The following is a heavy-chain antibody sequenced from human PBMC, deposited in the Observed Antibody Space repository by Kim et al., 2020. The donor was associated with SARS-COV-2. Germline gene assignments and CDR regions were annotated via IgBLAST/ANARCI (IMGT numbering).Heavy chain of an antibody. J-gene: IGHJ3*02. CDR2: IIPIFGTA. V-gene: IGHV1-69*13. CDR1: GGTFSSYA. CDR3: ARYPTIFGVAASILGAFDI. D-gene: IGHD3-3*01. Sequence: SVKVSCKASGGTFSSYAISWVRQAPGQGLEWMGGIIPIFGTANYAQKFQGRVTITADESTSTAYMELSSLRSEDTAVYYCARYPTIFGVAASILGAFDIWGQGTMVTVSS.